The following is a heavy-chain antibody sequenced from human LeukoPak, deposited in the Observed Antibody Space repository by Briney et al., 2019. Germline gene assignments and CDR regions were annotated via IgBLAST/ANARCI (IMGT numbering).Heavy chain of an antibody. CDR1: GFTFSSYS. V-gene: IGHV3-21*01. Sequence: GGSLRLSCAASGFTFSSYSMSWVRQAPGKGLEWVSSISSSSSYIYYADSVKGRFTISRDNAKNSLYLQMNSLRAEDTAVYYCARDLYGSGGVTGYWGQGTLVTVSS. J-gene: IGHJ4*02. D-gene: IGHD3-10*01. CDR3: ARDLYGSGGVTGY. CDR2: ISSSSSYI.